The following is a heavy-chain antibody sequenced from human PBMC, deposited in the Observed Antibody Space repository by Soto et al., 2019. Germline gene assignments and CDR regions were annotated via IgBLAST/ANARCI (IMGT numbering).Heavy chain of an antibody. CDR2: IYYSGST. V-gene: IGHV4-30-4*01. Sequence: PSETLSLTCTVSGGSISIGDYYWSWIRQPPGKGLEWIGYIYYSGSTYYNPSLKSRVTISVDTSKNQFSLKLSSVTAADTAVYYCAVGATSEDAFDIWGQGTMVTLSS. J-gene: IGHJ3*02. D-gene: IGHD1-26*01. CDR3: AVGATSEDAFDI. CDR1: GGSISIGDYY.